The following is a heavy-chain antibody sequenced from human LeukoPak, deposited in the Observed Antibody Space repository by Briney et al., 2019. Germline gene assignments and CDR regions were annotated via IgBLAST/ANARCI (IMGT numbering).Heavy chain of an antibody. CDR3: ARAPYYYDSSIYYYYYYGMDV. V-gene: IGHV1-69*04. CDR1: GYTFTSYG. D-gene: IGHD3-22*01. Sequence: SVKVSCKASGYTFTSYGISWVRQAPGQGLEWMGRIIPILGIANYAQKFQGRVTITADKSTSTAYMELSSLRSEDTAVYYCARAPYYYDSSIYYYYYYGMDVWGQGTTVTVSS. CDR2: IIPILGIA. J-gene: IGHJ6*02.